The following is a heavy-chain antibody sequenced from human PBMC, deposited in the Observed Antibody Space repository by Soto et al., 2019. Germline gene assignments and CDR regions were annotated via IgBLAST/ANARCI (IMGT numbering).Heavy chain of an antibody. CDR1: GGSISSGDYY. CDR3: ARWGSGLPTYYDSSGYFYGMDV. D-gene: IGHD3-22*01. CDR2: IYYSGST. Sequence: SETLALSCTVSGGSISSGDYYWSCIRKPPWKGLEVIGYIYYSGSTYYNPSLKSRFTISVDTAKNQFSLKLSSVTAADTDVYYCARWGSGLPTYYDSSGYFYGMDVWGQGTTVTVSS. V-gene: IGHV4-30-4*01. J-gene: IGHJ6*02.